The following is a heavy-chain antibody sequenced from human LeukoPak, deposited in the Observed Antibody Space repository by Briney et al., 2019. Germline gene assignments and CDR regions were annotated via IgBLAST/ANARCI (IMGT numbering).Heavy chain of an antibody. J-gene: IGHJ4*02. CDR1: GFTFSRYA. Sequence: GGSLRLSCAASGFTFSRYAMHWVRQTPGKGLEWMAIISDDGRHKYFAESVEGRFAISRDNSKNTLSLQMNSLRAEDTAVYYCAKGDGSFVVDFWGQGTLVTVSS. CDR2: ISDDGRHK. CDR3: AKGDGSFVVDF. D-gene: IGHD6-19*01. V-gene: IGHV3-30*09.